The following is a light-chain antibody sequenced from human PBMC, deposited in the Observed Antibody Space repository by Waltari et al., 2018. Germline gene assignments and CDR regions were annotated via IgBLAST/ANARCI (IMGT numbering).Light chain of an antibody. Sequence: EIVLTQSPATLSLSPGDRATLSCRASQSFSSYLAWYQQKPGQAPRLLIYDASNRATGIPARFSGSGSWTDFTLTISSLEPEDFAVYYCQQRSNWPPITFGQGTRLEIK. J-gene: IGKJ5*01. V-gene: IGKV3-11*01. CDR1: QSFSSY. CDR3: QQRSNWPPIT. CDR2: DAS.